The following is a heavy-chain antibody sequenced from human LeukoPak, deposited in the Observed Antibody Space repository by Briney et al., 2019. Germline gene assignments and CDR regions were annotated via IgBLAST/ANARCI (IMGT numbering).Heavy chain of an antibody. CDR3: ARSFCTSVSCPKGHYYYVMDV. CDR2: ISTGGDNT. J-gene: IGHJ6*02. V-gene: IGHV3-21*01. D-gene: IGHD2-8*02. CDR1: GFTFNNYA. Sequence: GGSLRLSCAASGFTFNNYAMSWVRQAPEKGLEWVSYISTGGDNTFYADSLKGRLTVSRDNAKNSLFLQMDSLRAEDTAVYYCARSFCTSVSCPKGHYYYVMDVWGQGTTVTVSS.